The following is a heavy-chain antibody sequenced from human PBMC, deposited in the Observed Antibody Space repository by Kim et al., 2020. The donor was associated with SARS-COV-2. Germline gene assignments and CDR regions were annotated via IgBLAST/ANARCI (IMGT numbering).Heavy chain of an antibody. J-gene: IGHJ6*02. CDR2: INHSGST. Sequence: SETLSLTCAVYGGSFSGYYWSWIRQPPGKGLEWIGEINHSGSTNYNPSLKSRVTISVDTSKNQFSLKLSSVTAADTAVYYCASDTWFGESVYYYYGMDVWGQGTTVTVSS. CDR3: ASDTWFGESVYYYYGMDV. D-gene: IGHD3-10*01. V-gene: IGHV4-34*01. CDR1: GGSFSGYY.